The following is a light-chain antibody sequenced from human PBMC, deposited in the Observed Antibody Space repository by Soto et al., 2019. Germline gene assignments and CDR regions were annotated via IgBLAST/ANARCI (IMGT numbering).Light chain of an antibody. CDR1: GRDIGAYDY. CDR3: SSYTTSYFYV. V-gene: IGLV2-14*01. CDR2: GVK. Sequence: SGLTQPASVSGSPGQSITIAGTGSGRDIGAYDYVSWYQQHPGKAPKLLIYGVKNRPSGVSYRFSASKSAFTASLTISGLQAEDEAHYYCSSYTTSYFYVFGPGTKVTV. J-gene: IGLJ1*01.